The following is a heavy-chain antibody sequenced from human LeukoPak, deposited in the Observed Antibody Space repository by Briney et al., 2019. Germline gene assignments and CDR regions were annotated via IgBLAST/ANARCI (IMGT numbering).Heavy chain of an antibody. CDR3: AREEGSGSSTGSWFDP. V-gene: IGHV4-31*03. Sequence: PSQTLSLTCTVSGGSISSGGYYWSWIRQHPGTGLEWIGYIYYSGSTYYNPSLKSRVTISVDTSKNQFSLKLSSMTAADTAVYYCAREEGSGSSTGSWFDPWGQGTLVTVSS. J-gene: IGHJ5*02. CDR1: GGSISSGGYY. CDR2: IYYSGST. D-gene: IGHD1-26*01.